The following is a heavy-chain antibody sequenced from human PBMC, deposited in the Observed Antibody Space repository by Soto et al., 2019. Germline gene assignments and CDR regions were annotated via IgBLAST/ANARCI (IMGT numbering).Heavy chain of an antibody. J-gene: IGHJ5*02. Sequence: SETLSLTCTVSGGSISSYYWSWIRQPPGKGLEWIGYIYYSGSTNYNPSLKSRVTISVDTSKNQFSLKLSSVTVADTAVYYCARGFYDTGGYSSPFDIWGQGTLVTVSS. CDR2: IYYSGST. CDR3: ARGFYDTGGYSSPFDI. V-gene: IGHV4-59*01. D-gene: IGHD3-22*01. CDR1: GGSISSYY.